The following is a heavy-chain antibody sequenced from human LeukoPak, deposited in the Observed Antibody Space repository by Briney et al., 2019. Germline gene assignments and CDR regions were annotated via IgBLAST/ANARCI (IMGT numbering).Heavy chain of an antibody. J-gene: IGHJ4*02. CDR1: GGSISSYY. V-gene: IGHV4-59*08. Sequence: SETLSLTCTVSGGSISSYYWSWIRQPPGKGLEWIGYIYYSGSTNYNPSLKSRVTISVDTSKNQFSLKLSSVTAADTAVYYCARQGPVVATIAYYFDYWGQGTLVTVSS. CDR2: IYYSGST. CDR3: ARQGPVVATIAYYFDY. D-gene: IGHD5-12*01.